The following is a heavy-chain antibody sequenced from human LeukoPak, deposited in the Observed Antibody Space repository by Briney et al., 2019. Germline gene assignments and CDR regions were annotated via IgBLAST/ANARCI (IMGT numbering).Heavy chain of an antibody. CDR1: GGSISSSSYY. Sequence: SETLSLTCTVSGGSISSSSYYWGWIRQPPGKGLKWIGSIYYSGSTYYNPSLKSRVTISVDTSKNQFSLKLSSVTAADTAVYYCARQRGSSGWYYFDYWGQGTLDTVSS. CDR3: ARQRGSSGWYYFDY. J-gene: IGHJ4*02. CDR2: IYYSGST. D-gene: IGHD6-19*01. V-gene: IGHV4-39*01.